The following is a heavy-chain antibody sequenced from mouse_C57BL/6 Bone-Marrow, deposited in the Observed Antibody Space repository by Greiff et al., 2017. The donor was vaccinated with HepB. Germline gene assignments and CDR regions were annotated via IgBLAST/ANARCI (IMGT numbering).Heavy chain of an antibody. V-gene: IGHV5-4*03. D-gene: IGHD1-1*01. Sequence: EVKLVESGGGLVKPGGSLKLSCAASGFTFSSYAMSWVRQTPEKRLEWVATISDGGSYTYYPDNVKGRFTISRDNAKNNLYLQMSHLKSEDTAMYYCARTLLLRWYFDVWGTGTTVTVSS. CDR2: ISDGGSYT. J-gene: IGHJ1*03. CDR3: ARTLLLRWYFDV. CDR1: GFTFSSYA.